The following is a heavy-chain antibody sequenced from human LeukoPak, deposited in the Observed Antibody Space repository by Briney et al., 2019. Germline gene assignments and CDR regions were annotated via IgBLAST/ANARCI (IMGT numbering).Heavy chain of an antibody. CDR3: ARAYYDFWSGFPTDTNFDY. J-gene: IGHJ4*02. V-gene: IGHV1-8*01. CDR2: MNPNSGNT. CDR1: GYTFTSYD. Sequence: ASVKVSCKASGYTFTSYDINWVRQATGQGLEWMGWMNPNSGNTGYAQKFQGRVTMTRNTSISTAYMELSSLRSEDTAVYYCARAYYDFWSGFPTDTNFDYWGQETLVTVSS. D-gene: IGHD3-3*01.